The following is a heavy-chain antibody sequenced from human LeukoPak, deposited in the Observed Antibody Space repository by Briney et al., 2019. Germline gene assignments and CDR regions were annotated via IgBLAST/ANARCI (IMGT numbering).Heavy chain of an antibody. D-gene: IGHD6-19*01. CDR2: IRNDGSNK. V-gene: IGHV3-30*02. Sequence: GGSLRLSCAASGFTFSVYGMHWVRQAPGKGLEWVAFIRNDGSNKYYADSVKGRFTISRDNSKNTLYLQMNSLRAEDTAVYYCASSGVFPHNPLDYWGQGTLVTVSS. CDR1: GFTFSVYG. J-gene: IGHJ4*02. CDR3: ASSGVFPHNPLDY.